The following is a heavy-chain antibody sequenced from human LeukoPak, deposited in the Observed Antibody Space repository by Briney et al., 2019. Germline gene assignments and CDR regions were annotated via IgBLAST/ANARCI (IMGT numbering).Heavy chain of an antibody. V-gene: IGHV1-3*01. D-gene: IGHD6-13*01. CDR2: INAGNGNT. J-gene: IGHJ5*02. Sequence: GASVKVSCKASGYTFTSYAMHWVRQAPGQRLEWMGWINAGNGNTKYSQKFQGRVTITRDTSASTAYMELSSLRSEDTAVYYCARPALYSSSWYGENWFDPWGQGTLVTVSS. CDR3: ARPALYSSSWYGENWFDP. CDR1: GYTFTSYA.